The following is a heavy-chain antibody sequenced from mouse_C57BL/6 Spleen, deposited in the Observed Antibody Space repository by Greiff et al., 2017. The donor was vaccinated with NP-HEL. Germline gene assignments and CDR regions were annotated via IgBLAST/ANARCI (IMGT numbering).Heavy chain of an antibody. Sequence: QVQLQQSGAELMKPGASVKLSCKATGYTFTGYWIEWVKQRPGHGLEWIGEILPGSGSTNYNEKFKGKATFTADTSSNTAYMQLSSLTTEDSAIYYCARGGYYYGSSYVHYWYFDVWGTGTTVTVSS. J-gene: IGHJ1*03. CDR3: ARGGYYYGSSYVHYWYFDV. CDR1: GYTFTGYW. D-gene: IGHD1-1*01. V-gene: IGHV1-9*01. CDR2: ILPGSGST.